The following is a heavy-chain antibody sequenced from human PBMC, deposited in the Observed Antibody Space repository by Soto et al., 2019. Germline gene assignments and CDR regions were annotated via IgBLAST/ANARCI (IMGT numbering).Heavy chain of an antibody. J-gene: IGHJ4*02. Sequence: QVQVAQSGAEVKRPGASVKVSCWASGYPFTNFYIHWVRQDPGQGLEWMGIINPSGGSTAYAQKFLGRVTMTRDTSTSTVYMEVSSLRSEDTAVYSCARADYYGSSGYHLDYWGQGTLVTVSS. CDR2: INPSGGST. D-gene: IGHD3-22*01. V-gene: IGHV1-46*01. CDR1: GYPFTNFY. CDR3: ARADYYGSSGYHLDY.